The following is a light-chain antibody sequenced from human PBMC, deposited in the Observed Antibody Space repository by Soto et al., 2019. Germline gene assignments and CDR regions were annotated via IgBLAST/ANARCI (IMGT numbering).Light chain of an antibody. CDR1: QGIRSD. J-gene: IGKJ4*01. Sequence: HMTQSQSSLPAAVGDRCTITFRASQGIRSDLGWYQQKPVKAPKLLIYAASSLHIGVPSRFSGTGSGTEFTLTISSLQPEDFATYYCQQANSFPLSFGGGTKV. V-gene: IGKV1-17*01. CDR2: AAS. CDR3: QQANSFPLS.